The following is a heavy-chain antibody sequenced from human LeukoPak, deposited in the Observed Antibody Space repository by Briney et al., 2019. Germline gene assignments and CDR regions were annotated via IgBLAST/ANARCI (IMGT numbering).Heavy chain of an antibody. CDR2: IKQDGSEK. CDR3: AREKDYIRYYSMDV. Sequence: GGSLRLSCAASGFTFSSYWMSWVRQAPGKGLEWVANIKQDGSEKYYVDSVKGRFTISRDNAKNSLYLQMNSLRAEDTAVYYCAREKDYIRYYSMDVWGQGTTVTVSS. CDR1: GFTFSSYW. V-gene: IGHV3-7*01. J-gene: IGHJ6*02. D-gene: IGHD4-11*01.